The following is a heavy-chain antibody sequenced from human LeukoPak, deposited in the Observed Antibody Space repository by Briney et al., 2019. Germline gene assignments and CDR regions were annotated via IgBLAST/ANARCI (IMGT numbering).Heavy chain of an antibody. J-gene: IGHJ4*02. V-gene: IGHV3-13*01. D-gene: IGHD6-13*01. CDR2: IGTAGDT. CDR3: ASSPAYSSRWYAIDN. Sequence: PGGSLRLSCAASGFTFSNYDMHWVRQAAGKGLEWVSGIGTAGDTNYPASVKGRFTISRENAKNSLYLQMNSLSAGDTAVYYCASSPAYSSRWYAIDNWGQGTLVTVSS. CDR1: GFTFSNYD.